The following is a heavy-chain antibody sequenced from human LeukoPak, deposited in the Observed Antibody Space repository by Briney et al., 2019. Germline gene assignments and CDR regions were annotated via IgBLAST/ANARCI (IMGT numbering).Heavy chain of an antibody. D-gene: IGHD2/OR15-2a*01. J-gene: IGHJ3*02. CDR3: ARKNDFDI. CDR2: IYYSGST. V-gene: IGHV4-59*01. CDR1: GVSISSYY. Sequence: KPSETLSLTCTVSGVSISSYYWSWIRQPPGKGLEWIGCIYYSGSTYYNPSLKSRVTISVDMSKSQFSLRLTSVTAADTAVYYCARKNDFDIWGQGTLVTVSS.